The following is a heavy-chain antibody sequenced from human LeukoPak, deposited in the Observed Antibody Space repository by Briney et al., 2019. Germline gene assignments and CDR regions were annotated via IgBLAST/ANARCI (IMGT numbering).Heavy chain of an antibody. Sequence: SETLSLTCTVSGGSISSGSYYWSWIRQPAGKGLEWIGRIHTSGSTNYNPSLKSRVTISVDTSKNQFSLKLSSVTAADTAVYYCASYYYDSSGYSDYWGQGTLVTVSS. CDR2: IHTSGST. CDR3: ASYYYDSSGYSDY. CDR1: GGSISSGSYY. V-gene: IGHV4-61*02. J-gene: IGHJ4*02. D-gene: IGHD3-22*01.